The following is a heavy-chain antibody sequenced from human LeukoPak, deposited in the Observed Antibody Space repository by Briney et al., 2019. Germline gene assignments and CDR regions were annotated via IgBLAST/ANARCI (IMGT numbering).Heavy chain of an antibody. V-gene: IGHV3-23*01. CDR1: GFTFSSYA. Sequence: PGGSLRLSCAASGFTFSSYAMSWVRQAPGKGLEWVSAISGSGGSTYYADSVKGRFTISRDNSKNTLYLQMNSLGAEDTAIYYCANPRDYYGSGSYPPYYYMDVWGKGTTVTVSS. CDR2: ISGSGGST. D-gene: IGHD3-10*01. J-gene: IGHJ6*03. CDR3: ANPRDYYGSGSYPPYYYMDV.